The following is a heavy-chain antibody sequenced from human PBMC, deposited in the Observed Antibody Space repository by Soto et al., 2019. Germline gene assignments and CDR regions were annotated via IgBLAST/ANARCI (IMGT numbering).Heavy chain of an antibody. CDR2: MSHDGNIK. D-gene: IGHD1-20*01. CDR1: GFTFSSHT. V-gene: IGHV3-30-3*01. J-gene: IGHJ4*02. CDR3: ALDNIPGAPDYFDY. Sequence: GGSLRLSCAASGFTFSSHTMHWVRQAPGKGLEWLSLMSHDGNIKFYADSVKGRFTISRDNSKNTLYLQMNSLTTDDTAVYYCALDNIPGAPDYFDYWGQGTLVTVSS.